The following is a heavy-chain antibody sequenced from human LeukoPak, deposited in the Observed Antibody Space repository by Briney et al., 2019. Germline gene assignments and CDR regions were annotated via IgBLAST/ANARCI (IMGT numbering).Heavy chain of an antibody. Sequence: ASVKVSCKASGYTFTSYGISWVRQAPGQGLEWMGWISAYNGNTNYTQKLQGRVTMTTDTSTSTAYMELRSLRSDDTAVYYCARTSKYYDILTGYRSSYNWFDPWGQGTLVTVSS. D-gene: IGHD3-9*01. CDR1: GYTFTSYG. CDR3: ARTSKYYDILTGYRSSYNWFDP. CDR2: ISAYNGNT. V-gene: IGHV1-18*01. J-gene: IGHJ5*02.